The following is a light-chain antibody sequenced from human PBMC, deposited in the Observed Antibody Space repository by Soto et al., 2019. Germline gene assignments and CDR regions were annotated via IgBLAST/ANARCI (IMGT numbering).Light chain of an antibody. CDR2: GAS. CDR1: QTVTSSF. J-gene: IGKJ2*01. Sequence: EIVLTQSPGTLSLSPGGRATLSCRASQTVTSSFLAWYQQKPGQAPRLLIYGASTRATGIQDRXSGSXSGXXXXXXXXXXEPQDFAVYYCQQYGNSQYTFGQGTKVEXX. CDR3: QQYGNSQYT. V-gene: IGKV3-20*01.